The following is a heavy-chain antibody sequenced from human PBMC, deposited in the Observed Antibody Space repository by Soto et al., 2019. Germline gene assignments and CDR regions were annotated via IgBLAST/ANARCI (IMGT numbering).Heavy chain of an antibody. J-gene: IGHJ5*02. CDR2: IYYSGST. CDR1: GGSISSGGYY. CDR3: ARGWEDCSSTSCYASGHNWFDP. D-gene: IGHD2-2*01. Sequence: SETLSLTCTVSGGSISSGGYYWSWIRQHPGKGLEWIGYIYYSGSTYYNPSLKSRVTISVDTSKNQFSLKLSSVTAADTAVYYCARGWEDCSSTSCYASGHNWFDPWGQGTLVTVSS. V-gene: IGHV4-31*03.